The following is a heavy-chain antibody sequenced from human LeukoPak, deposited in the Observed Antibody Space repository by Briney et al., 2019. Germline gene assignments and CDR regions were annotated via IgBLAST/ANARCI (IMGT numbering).Heavy chain of an antibody. Sequence: GGSLRLSCAASGFTFSGYAMSWVRQAPGKGLEWVSAISGSGGSTYHADSVKGRFTISRDNSKNTLYLQMNSLRAADTAVYYCAKFGDSSGFSVYFDYWGQGTLVTVSS. V-gene: IGHV3-23*01. CDR1: GFTFSGYA. J-gene: IGHJ4*02. CDR3: AKFGDSSGFSVYFDY. D-gene: IGHD6-19*01. CDR2: ISGSGGST.